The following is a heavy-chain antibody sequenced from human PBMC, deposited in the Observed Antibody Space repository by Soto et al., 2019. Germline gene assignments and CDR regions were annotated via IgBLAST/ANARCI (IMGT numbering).Heavy chain of an antibody. D-gene: IGHD3-9*01. CDR2: LIPMFGTT. Sequence: QVQLVQSGAEVKTPGSSVKVSCKASGGTFSSYSINWVRQAPGQGLEWMGRLIPMFGTTDYAQRFQGRVTFTADESTSTASMEVTNLTSEDTAVYYCARAVVLTFTRFYDIDVW. CDR1: GGTFSSYS. CDR3: ARAVVLTFTRFYDIDV. V-gene: IGHV1-69*18. J-gene: IGHJ6*01.